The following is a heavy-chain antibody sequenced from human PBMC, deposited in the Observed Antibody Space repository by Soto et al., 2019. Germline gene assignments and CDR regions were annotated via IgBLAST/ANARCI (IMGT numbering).Heavy chain of an antibody. CDR1: GYTFSSYG. V-gene: IGHV1-18*01. CDR2: ISAYNGNT. CDR3: ARSIAAAVDLDY. Sequence: QVQLVQSGAEVKKPGASVKVSCKASGYTFSSYGLSWVLQAPGQGLEWMGWISAYNGNTNYAQKLQGRVTMTTDTSTSTAYMEVRSLRSDDTAVYYCARSIAAAVDLDYWGQGTLVTVSS. D-gene: IGHD6-13*01. J-gene: IGHJ4*02.